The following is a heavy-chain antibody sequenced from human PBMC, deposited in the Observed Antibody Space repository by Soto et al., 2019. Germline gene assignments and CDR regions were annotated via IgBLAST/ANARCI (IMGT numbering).Heavy chain of an antibody. CDR1: GGSFSGYY. J-gene: IGHJ4*02. V-gene: IGHV4-34*01. CDR3: ARGPSTQWLARKFDY. D-gene: IGHD6-19*01. Sequence: SETLSLTCAVYGGSFSGYYWSWIRQPPGKGLEWIGEINHSGSTNYNPSLKSRVTISVDTSKHQFSLELSSVTAADTAVYYCARGPSTQWLARKFDYWGQGTLVTVSS. CDR2: INHSGST.